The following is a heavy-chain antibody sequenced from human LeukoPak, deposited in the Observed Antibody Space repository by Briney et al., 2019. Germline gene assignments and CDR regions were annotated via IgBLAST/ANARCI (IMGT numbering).Heavy chain of an antibody. CDR3: ARVNAPVATFDY. D-gene: IGHD1-1*01. CDR1: GYSISSTYY. Sequence: SETLSLTCTVSGYSISSTYYAAWIRQPPGKGLEWIATISHSGSTYYTPSLKSRLTISLDTSTNHFSLRLSSVTAADTAVYYCARVNAPVATFDYWGQGTLVTVSS. J-gene: IGHJ4*02. V-gene: IGHV4-38-2*02. CDR2: ISHSGST.